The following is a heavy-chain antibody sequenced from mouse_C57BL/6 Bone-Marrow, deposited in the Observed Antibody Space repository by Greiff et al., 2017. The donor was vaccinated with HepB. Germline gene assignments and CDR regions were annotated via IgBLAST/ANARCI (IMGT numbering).Heavy chain of an antibody. J-gene: IGHJ2*01. CDR3: ARHEATAFDY. CDR2: ISSGGSYT. Sequence: DVKLVESGGDLVKPGGSLKLSCAASGFTFSSYGMSWVRQTPDKRLEWVATISSGGSYTYYPDSVKGRFTISRDNAKNTLYLQMSSLKSEDTAMYYCARHEATAFDYWGQGTTLTVSS. CDR1: GFTFSSYG. V-gene: IGHV5-6*02. D-gene: IGHD1-2*01.